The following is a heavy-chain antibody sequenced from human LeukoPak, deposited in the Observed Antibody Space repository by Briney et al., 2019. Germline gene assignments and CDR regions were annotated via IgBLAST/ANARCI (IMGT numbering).Heavy chain of an antibody. CDR2: INGGGDAT. J-gene: IGHJ3*01. CDR1: GFSFNNNA. Sequence: HPGGSLRLSCAASGFSFNNNAMSWVRQAPGKGLEWVSAINGGGDATEYADSVKGRFTISRDNSKKTLYLQMYSLRPEDTAVYYCARCTASCYANAFDVWGQGTLLTVSS. V-gene: IGHV3-23*01. D-gene: IGHD2-2*01. CDR3: ARCTASCYANAFDV.